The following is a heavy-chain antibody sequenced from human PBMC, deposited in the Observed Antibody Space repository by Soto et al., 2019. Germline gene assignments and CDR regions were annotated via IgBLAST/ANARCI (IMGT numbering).Heavy chain of an antibody. CDR2: IWYDGSNK. D-gene: IGHD2-2*01. CDR3: AREAFSFEDIVVVPAALTTRNYYYGMDV. J-gene: IGHJ6*02. Sequence: GGSLRLSCAASGFTFSSYGMHWVRQAPGKGLEWVAVIWYDGSNKYYADSVKGRFTISRDNSKNTLYLQMNSLRAEDTAVYYCAREAFSFEDIVVVPAALTTRNYYYGMDVWGQGTTVTVSS. V-gene: IGHV3-33*01. CDR1: GFTFSSYG.